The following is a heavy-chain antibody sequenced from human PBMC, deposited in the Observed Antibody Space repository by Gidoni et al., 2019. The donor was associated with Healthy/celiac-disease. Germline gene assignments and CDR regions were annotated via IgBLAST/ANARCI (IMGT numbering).Heavy chain of an antibody. CDR2: LSAYNGNT. V-gene: IGHV1-18*01. CDR3: ARDPHLPFHDYGDYVPFYYYGMDV. CDR1: GYTFPSYG. Sequence: QVQLVPSGAEVKKPGASVKVSCKASGYTFPSYGISWVRQAPGQGLEWMGWLSAYNGNTNYAQKLQGRVTMTTDTSTSTAYMELRSLRSDDTAVDYCARDPHLPFHDYGDYVPFYYYGMDVWGQGTTVTVSS. D-gene: IGHD4-17*01. J-gene: IGHJ6*02.